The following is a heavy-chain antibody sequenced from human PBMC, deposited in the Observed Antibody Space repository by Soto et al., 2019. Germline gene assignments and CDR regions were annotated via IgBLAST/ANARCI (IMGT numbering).Heavy chain of an antibody. CDR3: ASKTKYYYDSSGYYSAGFDP. Sequence: QVQLQESGPGLVKPSGTLSLTCAVSGGSISSSNWWSWVRQPPGKGLEWIGEIYHSGSTNYNPSLKSRVTISVDKSKNQFSLKLSSVTAADTAVYCCASKTKYYYDSSGYYSAGFDPWGQGTLVTVSS. CDR2: IYHSGST. J-gene: IGHJ5*02. D-gene: IGHD3-22*01. CDR1: GGSISSSNW. V-gene: IGHV4-4*01.